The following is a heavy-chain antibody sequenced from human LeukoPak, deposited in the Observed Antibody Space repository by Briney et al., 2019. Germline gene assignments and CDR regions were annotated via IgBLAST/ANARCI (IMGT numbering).Heavy chain of an antibody. CDR3: AQDLAWGAFDH. Sequence: GGSLRLSCAASGFTVSSNYMSWVRQAPGKGLEWVSVIYSGGSTYYAGSVKGRFTISRDDSKNTLSLQMNSLRVEDTAVYYCAQDLAWGAFDHWGQGTLVTVSS. V-gene: IGHV3-66*01. J-gene: IGHJ4*02. CDR2: IYSGGST. CDR1: GFTVSSNY. D-gene: IGHD7-27*01.